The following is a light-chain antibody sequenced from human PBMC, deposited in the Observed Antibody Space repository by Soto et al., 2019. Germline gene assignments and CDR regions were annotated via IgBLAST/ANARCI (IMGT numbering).Light chain of an antibody. CDR1: QSVNGL. CDR2: DAS. Sequence: EIMLKQSPATLSLSPGERATLSCRASQSVNGLLGWYQQRPGQAPRLLISDASKRATGIPARFSGSGFETDFTLTISSLEPEEFAVYYCQQRISWPLTFGGGTKVEIK. J-gene: IGKJ4*01. CDR3: QQRISWPLT. V-gene: IGKV3-11*01.